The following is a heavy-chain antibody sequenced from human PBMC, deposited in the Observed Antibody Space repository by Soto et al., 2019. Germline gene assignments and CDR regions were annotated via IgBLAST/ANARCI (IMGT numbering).Heavy chain of an antibody. CDR3: ARDQGIASSGPFDY. J-gene: IGHJ4*02. D-gene: IGHD6-13*01. Sequence: PSETLSLTCTVSGDSISNYYWSWIRQAPGKGQEWIGFIYHSGNTNYNPSLKSRVTMSIDTSKSQFSLKLSSVTAADTAVYYCARDQGIASSGPFDYWGPGTLVTVSS. CDR1: GDSISNYY. V-gene: IGHV4-59*01. CDR2: IYHSGNT.